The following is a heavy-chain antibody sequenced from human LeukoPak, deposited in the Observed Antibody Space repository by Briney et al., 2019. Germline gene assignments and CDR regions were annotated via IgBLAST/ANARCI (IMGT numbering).Heavy chain of an antibody. J-gene: IGHJ3*02. CDR3: ARDCGGGSCYGAFDI. CDR1: GASIRSGDYY. V-gene: IGHV4-30-4*01. Sequence: PSETLSLTCTVSGASIRSGDYYWSWIRQPPGKGLEWIGYIYDSGSTYYNPSLKSRITISVDTSENRFSLKLSSVTATDTAVYYCARDCGGGSCYGAFDIWGQGTMVTVSS. CDR2: IYDSGST. D-gene: IGHD2-15*01.